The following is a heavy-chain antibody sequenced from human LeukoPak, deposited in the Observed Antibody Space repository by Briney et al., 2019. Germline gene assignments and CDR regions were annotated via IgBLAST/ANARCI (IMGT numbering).Heavy chain of an antibody. J-gene: IGHJ1*01. V-gene: IGHV3-23*01. CDR1: GFTFSSYA. D-gene: IGHD6-13*01. CDR3: AKDQTYSSSWYGRVLNTEYFQH. Sequence: PGGSLRLSCAASGFTFSSYAMSWVRQAPGKGLEWVSAISGSGGSTYYADSVKGRFTISRDNSKNTLYLQMNSLRAEDTAVYYCAKDQTYSSSWYGRVLNTEYFQHWGQGTLVTVSS. CDR2: ISGSGGST.